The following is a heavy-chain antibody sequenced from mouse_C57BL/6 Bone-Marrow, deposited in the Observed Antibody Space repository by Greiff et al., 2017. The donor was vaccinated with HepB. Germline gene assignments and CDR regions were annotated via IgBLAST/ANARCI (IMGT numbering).Heavy chain of an antibody. CDR3: ARSGTTVVALYYFDY. V-gene: IGHV1-4*01. CDR2: INPSSGYT. Sequence: QVQLQQSGAELARPGASVKMSCKASGYTFTSYTMHWVKQRPGQGLEWIGYINPSSGYTKYNQKFKDKATLTADKSSSTAYMQPSSLTSEDSAVYYCARSGTTVVALYYFDYWGQGTTLTVSS. J-gene: IGHJ2*01. D-gene: IGHD1-1*01. CDR1: GYTFTSYT.